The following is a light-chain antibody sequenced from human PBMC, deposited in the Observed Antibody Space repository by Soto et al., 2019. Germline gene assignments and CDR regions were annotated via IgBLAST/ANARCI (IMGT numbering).Light chain of an antibody. J-gene: IGKJ1*01. CDR2: GAS. V-gene: IGKV3D-7*01. CDR3: QQDYNLPRT. Sequence: ERVTLSFRASQSVSSSYLTWYQQKPGQAPRLLIYGASTRATSIPARFSGSGSGTDFTLTISSLQPEDFAVYYCQQDYNLPRTFGQGTKVDIK. CDR1: QSVSSSY.